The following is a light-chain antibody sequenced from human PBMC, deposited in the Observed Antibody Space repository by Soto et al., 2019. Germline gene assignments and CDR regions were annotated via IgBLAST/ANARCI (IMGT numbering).Light chain of an antibody. V-gene: IGKV1-5*03. CDR3: QQYNNWPQIT. CDR1: QSISSW. Sequence: DIQMTQSPSTLSASVGDRVTITCRASQSISSWLAWYQQKPGKAPKLLIYKASSLESGVPSRFSGSGSGTEFTLTISSLQPDDFATYYCQQYNNWPQITFGQGTRLEIK. CDR2: KAS. J-gene: IGKJ5*01.